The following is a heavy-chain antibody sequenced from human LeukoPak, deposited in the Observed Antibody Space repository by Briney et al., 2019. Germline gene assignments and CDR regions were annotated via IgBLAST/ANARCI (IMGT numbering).Heavy chain of an antibody. CDR3: AGTAGVYYYYYMDV. J-gene: IGHJ6*03. CDR1: GGSFSGYY. CDR2: IYYSGST. Sequence: SETLSLTCAVYGGSFSGYYWSWIRQPPGKGLEWIGSIYYSGSTYYNPSLKSRVTISVDTSKNQFSLKLSSVTAADTAVYYCAGTAGVYYYYYMDVWGKGTTVTISS. V-gene: IGHV4-34*01. D-gene: IGHD6-19*01.